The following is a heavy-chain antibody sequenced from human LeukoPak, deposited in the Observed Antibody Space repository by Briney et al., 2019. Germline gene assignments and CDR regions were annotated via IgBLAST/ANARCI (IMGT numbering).Heavy chain of an antibody. CDR2: ISGSGGST. J-gene: IGHJ6*02. CDR1: GITFSNYW. D-gene: IGHD6-13*01. CDR3: AIRKQQVVPPRAYPYYYGMDV. Sequence: GGSLRLSCAASGITFSNYWMHWVRQAPGKGLEWVSGISGSGGSTYYADSVKGRFTISRDKSKNTLYLLMISLRAEDTAVYYCAIRKQQVVPPRAYPYYYGMDVWGQGTTVTVSS. V-gene: IGHV3-23*01.